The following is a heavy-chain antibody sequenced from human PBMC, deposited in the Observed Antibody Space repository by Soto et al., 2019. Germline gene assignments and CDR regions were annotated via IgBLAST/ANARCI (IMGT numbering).Heavy chain of an antibody. Sequence: SETLSLTCAVYGGSFSGYYWSWIRQPPGKGLEWIGEINHSGSTNYNPSLKSRVTISVDTSKNQFSLKLSSVTAADTAVYYCARGAYYGSGSYPYYYYYYGMDVWGQGTTVT. CDR2: INHSGST. J-gene: IGHJ6*02. CDR1: GGSFSGYY. CDR3: ARGAYYGSGSYPYYYYYYGMDV. D-gene: IGHD3-10*01. V-gene: IGHV4-34*01.